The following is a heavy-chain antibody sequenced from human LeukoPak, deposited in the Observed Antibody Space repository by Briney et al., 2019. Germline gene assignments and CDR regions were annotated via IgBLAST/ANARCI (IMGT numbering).Heavy chain of an antibody. CDR2: IYPSDSDP. Sequence: RAGESLKISCQGSGSTFINYWIGWVRQMPGKGLEWMGIIYPSDSDPRYSPSFRGQVTISADKSISTAYLQWSSLKASDTAMYYCASHDYGDYGTFKYWGQGTLVTASS. J-gene: IGHJ4*02. CDR3: ASHDYGDYGTFKY. D-gene: IGHD4-17*01. V-gene: IGHV5-51*01. CDR1: GSTFINYW.